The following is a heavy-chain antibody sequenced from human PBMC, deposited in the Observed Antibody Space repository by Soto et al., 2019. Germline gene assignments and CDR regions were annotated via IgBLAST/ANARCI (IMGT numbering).Heavy chain of an antibody. V-gene: IGHV1-69*01. Sequence: QVQLVQSGAEVKKPGSSVKVSCKASGGTFSSYAISWVRQAPGQGLEWMGGIIPIFGTANYAQKFQGRVTITADESTSPAYMELSSVRSEDTAVYYCARESWGTASYSSSWYMGAFDIWGQGTMVTVSS. CDR3: ARESWGTASYSSSWYMGAFDI. J-gene: IGHJ3*02. CDR1: GGTFSSYA. CDR2: IIPIFGTA. D-gene: IGHD6-13*01.